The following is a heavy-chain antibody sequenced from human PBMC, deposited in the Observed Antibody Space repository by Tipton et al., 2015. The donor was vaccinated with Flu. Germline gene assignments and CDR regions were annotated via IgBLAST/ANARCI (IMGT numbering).Heavy chain of an antibody. V-gene: IGHV1-8*01. CDR3: ARGQVKQWPHRLAY. J-gene: IGHJ4*02. D-gene: IGHD6-19*01. CDR2: MNPNSGNT. Sequence: QLVQSGAEVKKPGASVKVSCKASGYTFTDCDITWVRQASGQGLEWMGWMNPNSGNTGYAQKSQGRVTMTRNTSINTAFMELSSLRSEDPAVYYCARGQVKQWPHRLAYWGQGTLVTVSS. CDR1: GYTFTDCD.